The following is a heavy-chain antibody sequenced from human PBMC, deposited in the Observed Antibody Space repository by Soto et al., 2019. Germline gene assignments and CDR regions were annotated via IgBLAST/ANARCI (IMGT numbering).Heavy chain of an antibody. CDR2: ISSSGTFK. Sequence: GGALRLSCEASGFIFTTNSMNWVRQVPGKGLQWLSSISSSGTFKSYGDSVKGRFTISRDNAKNSLFLQMNNLSGEDTGLYYCARDPPHGGTSSWDADSWGPGTLVTVSS. J-gene: IGHJ4*02. CDR3: ARDPPHGGTSSWDADS. V-gene: IGHV3-21*01. CDR1: GFIFTTNS. D-gene: IGHD2-15*01.